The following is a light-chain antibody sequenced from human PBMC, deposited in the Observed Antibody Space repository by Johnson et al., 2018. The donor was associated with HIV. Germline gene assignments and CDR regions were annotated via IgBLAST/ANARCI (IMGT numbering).Light chain of an antibody. V-gene: IGLV1-51*02. CDR3: GTWDNSLSTGGV. CDR1: SSNIGNNY. J-gene: IGLJ1*01. CDR2: ENN. Sequence: QSVLTQSPSVSAAPGQKVTISCSGSSSNIGNNYVSWYQQLPGTAPKLLIYENNKRPSGIPDRFSGSKSGTSATLGITGLKTGDEADYYCGTWDNSLSTGGVFGTGTKVTAL.